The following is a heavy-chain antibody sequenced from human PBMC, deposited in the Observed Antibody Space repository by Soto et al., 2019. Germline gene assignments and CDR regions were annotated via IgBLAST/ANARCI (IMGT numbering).Heavy chain of an antibody. D-gene: IGHD1-26*01. Sequence: QVQLVESGGGVVQPGRSLRLSCAASGFTFSSYGMHWVRQAPGKGLEWVAVISYDGSDKYYADSVKGRFTISRDNSNNTLYLQMDSLRAEDTAVYYCAKGVVGATTYFQHWGQGTLVTVSS. CDR2: ISYDGSDK. CDR1: GFTFSSYG. CDR3: AKGVVGATTYFQH. V-gene: IGHV3-30*18. J-gene: IGHJ1*01.